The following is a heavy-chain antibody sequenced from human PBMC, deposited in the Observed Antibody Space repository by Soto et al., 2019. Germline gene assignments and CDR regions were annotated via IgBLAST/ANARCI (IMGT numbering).Heavy chain of an antibody. J-gene: IGHJ4*02. D-gene: IGHD3-16*01. CDR3: ARPALREHLDY. CDR2: IKQDGSEK. CDR1: GFTFTNYW. Sequence: AGGSLRLSCVASGFTFTNYWMTWVRQAPGKGLEWVANIKQDGSEKQFVDSVKGRFTISRDNAKNSLYLQMNSLRAEDTAVYYCARPALREHLDYWGQGALVTVSS. V-gene: IGHV3-7*01.